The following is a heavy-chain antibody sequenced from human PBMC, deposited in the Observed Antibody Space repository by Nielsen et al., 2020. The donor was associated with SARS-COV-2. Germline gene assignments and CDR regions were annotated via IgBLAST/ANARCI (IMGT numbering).Heavy chain of an antibody. Sequence: ASVKVSCKASGYSFGSYDITWVRQVTGQGLEWMGWLNPNSGNTRYVQKFQGRVTMTRDTSTSTVYMELSSLRSDDTAVYYCARDSSGTYRRVDYWGQGTLVTVSS. CDR2: LNPNSGNT. CDR3: ARDSSGTYRRVDY. J-gene: IGHJ4*02. CDR1: GYSFGSYD. D-gene: IGHD3-22*01. V-gene: IGHV1-8*01.